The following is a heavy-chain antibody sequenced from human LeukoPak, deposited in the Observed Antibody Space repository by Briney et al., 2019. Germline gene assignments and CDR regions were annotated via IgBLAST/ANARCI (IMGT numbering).Heavy chain of an antibody. CDR3: ARAGGSSAAEYFQH. CDR1: GFTFSSYW. Sequence: RTGGSLRLSCAASGFTFSSYWMHWVRQAPGKGLEWVSGINWNGIRVGYADSMKGRFTISRDNAKNSLYLQMNSLRVEDMALYYCARAGGSSAAEYFQHWGQGTLVTVSS. CDR2: INWNGIRV. D-gene: IGHD6-13*01. V-gene: IGHV3-20*04. J-gene: IGHJ1*01.